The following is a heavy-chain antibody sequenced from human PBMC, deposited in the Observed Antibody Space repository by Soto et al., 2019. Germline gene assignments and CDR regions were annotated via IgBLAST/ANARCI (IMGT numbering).Heavy chain of an antibody. J-gene: IGHJ6*02. CDR3: ARADKSYYYDTETEDYYYGMDV. CDR2: TYYRSKWYN. V-gene: IGHV6-1*01. D-gene: IGHD3-22*01. Sequence: PSQTLSLTCAISGDSVSSNSAAWNWIRQSPSRGLEWLGRTYYRSKWYNDYAVSVKSRITINPDTSKNQFSLQLNSVTPEDTAVYYCARADKSYYYDTETEDYYYGMDVWGQGTTVTVSS. CDR1: GDSVSSNSAA.